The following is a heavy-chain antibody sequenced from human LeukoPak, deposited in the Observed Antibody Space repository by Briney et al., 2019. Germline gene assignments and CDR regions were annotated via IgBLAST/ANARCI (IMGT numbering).Heavy chain of an antibody. CDR3: ARDRLERRLDAFDI. V-gene: IGHV3-48*02. D-gene: IGHD1-1*01. Sequence: PGGSLRLSCAASGSTFSTYSMNWVRQAPGKGLEWVSYISSSGDSIYYADSMKGRFTISRDNAKNSLYLEMSSLRDEDTAVYYCARDRLERRLDAFDIWGQGTVITVSS. CDR2: ISSSGDSI. J-gene: IGHJ3*02. CDR1: GSTFSTYS.